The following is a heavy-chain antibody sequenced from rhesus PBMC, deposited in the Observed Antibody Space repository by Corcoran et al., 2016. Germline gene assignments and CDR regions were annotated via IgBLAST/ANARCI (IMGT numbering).Heavy chain of an antibody. CDR2: IYCSGGIT. D-gene: IGHD1-1-1*01. J-gene: IGHJ4*01. Sequence: QVQLQASGPGLVKPSETLSLTCAVSGGSISSNYWSWILQPPGKGLEWIGRIYCSGGITDYNPSLKSRVTISTDTSKNQFSLKLSSVTAADTAVYYCARMGGYSCNSHFDYWGQGVLVTVSS. V-gene: IGHV4-160*01. CDR3: ARMGGYSCNSHFDY. CDR1: GGSISSNY.